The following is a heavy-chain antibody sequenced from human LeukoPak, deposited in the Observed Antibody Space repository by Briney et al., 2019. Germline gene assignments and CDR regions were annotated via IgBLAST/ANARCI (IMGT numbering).Heavy chain of an antibody. CDR2: IRYDGSNK. CDR3: AKAVGATKIEYFQH. V-gene: IGHV3-30*02. J-gene: IGHJ1*01. Sequence: SGGSLRLSCAASGFTFSSYGMHWVRQAPGKGLEWLAFIRYDGSNKYYADSVKGRFTISRDNSKNTLYLQMNSLRAEDTAVYYCAKAVGATKIEYFQHWGQGTLVTVSS. D-gene: IGHD1-26*01. CDR1: GFTFSSYG.